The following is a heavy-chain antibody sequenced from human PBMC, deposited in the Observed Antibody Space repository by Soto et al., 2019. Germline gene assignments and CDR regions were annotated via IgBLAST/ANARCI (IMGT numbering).Heavy chain of an antibody. CDR2: ISSSSSYI. Sequence: EVQLVESGGGLVKPGGSLRLSCAASGFTFSSYSMNWVRQAPGKGLEWVSSISSSSSYIYYADSVKGRFTISRDNAKNSLYLQMNSLRAEDTAVYYCARAPMVRGAADRGYWGQGTLVTVSS. J-gene: IGHJ4*02. D-gene: IGHD3-10*01. V-gene: IGHV3-21*01. CDR3: ARAPMVRGAADRGY. CDR1: GFTFSSYS.